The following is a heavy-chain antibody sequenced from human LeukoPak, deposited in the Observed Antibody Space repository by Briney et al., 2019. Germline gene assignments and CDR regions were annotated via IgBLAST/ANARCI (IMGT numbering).Heavy chain of an antibody. Sequence: SGGSLRLSCAGSGFTFSSYEMNWVRQAPGKGLEWVSYIGSSGSTKYYADSVEGRFTISRDNAKNSLYLQMNNLRAEDAAVYYCTTSSLHRGRKRGYSGYESVWGQGTLVTVSS. CDR3: TTSSLHRGRKRGYSGYESV. CDR2: IGSSGSTK. J-gene: IGHJ4*02. D-gene: IGHD5-12*01. CDR1: GFTFSSYE. V-gene: IGHV3-48*03.